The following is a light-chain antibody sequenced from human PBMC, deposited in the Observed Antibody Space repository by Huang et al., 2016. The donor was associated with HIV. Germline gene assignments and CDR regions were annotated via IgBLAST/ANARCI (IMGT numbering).Light chain of an antibody. J-gene: IGKJ2*01. CDR3: QHSDNVPRYT. CDR2: DAS. CDR1: QDIGDY. Sequence: DILLTQSPASLSASVGDRVTITCQASQDIGDYLNWYQHKSGKAPKLLIHDASDLGGGVPSRFSGSGAGTHFIFAISGLQPEDFATYYCQHSDNVPRYTFGQGTRLDI. V-gene: IGKV1-33*01.